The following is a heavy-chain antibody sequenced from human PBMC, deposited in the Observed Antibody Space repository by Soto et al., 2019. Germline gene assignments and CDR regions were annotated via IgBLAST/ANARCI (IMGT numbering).Heavy chain of an antibody. CDR3: AHAGYSGNRWGVDY. CDR2: INSNGRTI. D-gene: IGHD5-12*01. Sequence: LSCAASGFTFSDYWMHWVRQAPGKGLVWVSRINSNGRTISYADSVKSRLTITKDTSKNQVVLTMTNMDPVDTATYYCAHAGYSGNRWGVDYWGQGTLVTVSS. V-gene: IGHV3-74*01. J-gene: IGHJ4*02. CDR1: GFTFSDYW.